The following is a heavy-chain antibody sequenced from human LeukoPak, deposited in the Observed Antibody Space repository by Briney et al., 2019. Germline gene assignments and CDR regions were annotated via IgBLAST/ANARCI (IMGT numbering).Heavy chain of an antibody. CDR2: INEDETTI. D-gene: IGHD3-10*01. Sequence: GGSLLLSCAASGFTFSSYWMHWVRQAPGKGLVWVSRINEDETTITYADSVKGRFTISRDNAKNTLFLQMSSLRAEDTAVYYCVRGLSGAGDYWGQGTLVTVSS. CDR1: GFTFSSYW. V-gene: IGHV3-74*01. J-gene: IGHJ4*02. CDR3: VRGLSGAGDY.